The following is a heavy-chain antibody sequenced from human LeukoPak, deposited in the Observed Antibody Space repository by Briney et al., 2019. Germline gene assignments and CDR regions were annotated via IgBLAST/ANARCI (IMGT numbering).Heavy chain of an antibody. CDR1: GFTFSSYG. CDR3: ARGYSSSPNYYYYGMDV. CDR2: ISSSGSTI. V-gene: IGHV3-48*03. Sequence: GGSLRLSCAASGFTFSSYGMHWVRQAPGKGLEWVSYISSSGSTIYYADSVKGRFTISRDNAKNSLYLQMNSLRAEDTAVYYCARGYSSSPNYYYYGMDVWGQGTTVTVSS. D-gene: IGHD6-13*01. J-gene: IGHJ6*02.